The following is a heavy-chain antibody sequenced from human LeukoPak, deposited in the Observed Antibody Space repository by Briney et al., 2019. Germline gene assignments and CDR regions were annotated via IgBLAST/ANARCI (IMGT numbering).Heavy chain of an antibody. CDR2: ISGDGGST. Sequence: GGSLRLSCAASGFTFDDYAMHWVRQAPGKGLEWVPLISGDGGSTYYADSVKGRFTISRDNSKNSLYLQMNSLRTEDTALYYCAKDLSIVVVTAINFDYWGQGTLVTVSS. J-gene: IGHJ4*02. CDR3: AKDLSIVVVTAINFDY. D-gene: IGHD2-21*02. CDR1: GFTFDDYA. V-gene: IGHV3-43*02.